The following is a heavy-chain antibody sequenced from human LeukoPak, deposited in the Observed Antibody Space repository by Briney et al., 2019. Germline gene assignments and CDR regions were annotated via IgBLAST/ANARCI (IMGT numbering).Heavy chain of an antibody. D-gene: IGHD5-24*01. CDR2: INTDGSST. J-gene: IGHJ4*02. CDR3: AREATYLEMATPFDY. CDR1: GFTFSSYW. V-gene: IGHV3-74*01. Sequence: GGSLRLSCAASGFTFSSYWMHWVRQAPGKGLVRVSRINTDGSSTSYADSVKGRFTISRDNAKNTLYLQMNSLRAEDTAVYYCAREATYLEMATPFDYWGQGTLVTVSS.